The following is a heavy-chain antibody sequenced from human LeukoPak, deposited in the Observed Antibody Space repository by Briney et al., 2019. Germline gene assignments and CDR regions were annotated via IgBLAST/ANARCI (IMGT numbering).Heavy chain of an antibody. V-gene: IGHV1-18*01. CDR3: ARSVREGSSAWYGDY. J-gene: IGHJ4*02. CDR2: INTYNGNT. CDR1: GYIFNSFG. D-gene: IGHD6-19*01. Sequence: GGSVKVSCKASGYIFNSFGISWVRQAPGQGLEWMGWINTYNGNTKYAQKFQGRVTMTRDTSIRTAYMELSMLRSDDTALYYCARSVREGSSAWYGDYWGQGTLVTVSS.